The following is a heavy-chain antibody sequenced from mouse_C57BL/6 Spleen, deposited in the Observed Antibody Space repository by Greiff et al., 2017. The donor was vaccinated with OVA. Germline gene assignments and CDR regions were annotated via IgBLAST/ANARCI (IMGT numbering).Heavy chain of an antibody. J-gene: IGHJ3*01. D-gene: IGHD2-5*01. CDR2: IDPEDGET. CDR3: ASHSNYETWFAY. V-gene: IGHV14-2*01. Sequence: EVQLQQSGAELVKPGASVKLSCTASGFNIKDYYMHWVKQRTEQGLEWIGRIDPEDGETKYAPKFQGKATITADTASNTDYLQLSSLTSDDTAVYYFASHSNYETWFAYWGQGTLVTVSA. CDR1: GFNIKDYY.